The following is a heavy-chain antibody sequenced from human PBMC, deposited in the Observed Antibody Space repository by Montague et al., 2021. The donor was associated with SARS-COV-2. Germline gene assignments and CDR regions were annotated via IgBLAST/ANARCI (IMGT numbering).Heavy chain of an antibody. J-gene: IGHJ6*03. CDR2: IHHGGST. V-gene: IGHV4-34*01. Sequence: SETLSLTCAVHGGSFSTYYWNWIRQPPGKGLEWIGEIHHGGSTNYNPSLKSRVTISADTSKNQFSLKLTSVAAADTAVYYCARLGDGVVPSPILGVGPYYSYYCMDVWGKGTTVTVSS. CDR1: GGSFSTYY. D-gene: IGHD3-10*01. CDR3: ARLGDGVVPSPILGVGPYYSYYCMDV.